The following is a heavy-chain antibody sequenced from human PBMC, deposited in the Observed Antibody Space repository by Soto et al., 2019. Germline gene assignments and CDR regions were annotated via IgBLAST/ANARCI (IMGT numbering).Heavy chain of an antibody. Sequence: KVSCKASGGTFYTYTFSWVRQAPGQGLEWMGSITPIYPTTNYAEKFQGRLTVTADGSTNTAYMELNSLTSEDTAVYYCARIPRYSFPTSDDLDSWGQGTLVTVSS. J-gene: IGHJ4*02. CDR1: GGTFYTYT. CDR2: ITPIYPTT. D-gene: IGHD5-18*01. CDR3: ARIPRYSFPTSDDLDS. V-gene: IGHV1-69*15.